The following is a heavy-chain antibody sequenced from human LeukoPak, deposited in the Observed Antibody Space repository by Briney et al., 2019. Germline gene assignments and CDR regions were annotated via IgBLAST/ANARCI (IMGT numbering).Heavy chain of an antibody. V-gene: IGHV1-8*01. CDR2: MNPNSGNT. CDR3: ARVEDYGDFADY. Sequence: ASVKVSCKASGYTFTSYDINWVRQATGQGLEWMGWMNPNSGNTGYAQKFQGRVTMTRNTSISTAYMELSSLRYEDTAVYYCARVEDYGDFADYWGQGTLVTVSS. J-gene: IGHJ4*02. CDR1: GYTFTSYD. D-gene: IGHD4-17*01.